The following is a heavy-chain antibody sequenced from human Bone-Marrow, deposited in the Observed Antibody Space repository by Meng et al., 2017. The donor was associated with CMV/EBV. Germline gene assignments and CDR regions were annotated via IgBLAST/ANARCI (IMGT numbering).Heavy chain of an antibody. J-gene: IGHJ4*02. Sequence: ASVKVSCKASGYTFTSYGISWVRQAPGQGLEWMGWISAYNGNTNYAQTLQGRVTMTTDTSTSTAYMELRSLRSDHTAVYYCARVLRYYDSSLPGYWVQGPLVTVPS. D-gene: IGHD3-22*01. CDR2: ISAYNGNT. CDR3: ARVLRYYDSSLPGY. V-gene: IGHV1-18*01. CDR1: GYTFTSYG.